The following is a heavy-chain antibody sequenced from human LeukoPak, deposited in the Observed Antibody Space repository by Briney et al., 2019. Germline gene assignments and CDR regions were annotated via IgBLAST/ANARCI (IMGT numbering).Heavy chain of an antibody. CDR2: IYYSGTT. Sequence: PSETLSLTCTVSGGSISNYYWSWIRQPPGKGLEWIGYIYYSGTTKYNPSLKSRATISVDTSKYQFSLKVNSVAAADTAVYYCARGQPQRYSSGWYVNWFDPWGQGTLVTVSS. CDR1: GGSISNYY. V-gene: IGHV4-59*01. CDR3: ARGQPQRYSSGWYVNWFDP. D-gene: IGHD6-19*01. J-gene: IGHJ5*02.